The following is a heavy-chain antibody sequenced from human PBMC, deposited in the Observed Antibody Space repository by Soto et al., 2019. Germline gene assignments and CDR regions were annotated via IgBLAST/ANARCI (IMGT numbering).Heavy chain of an antibody. Sequence: VASVKVSCKASGGTFSSYAISWVRQAPGQGLEWMGGIIPIFGTANYAQKFQGRVTITADESTSTAYMELSSLRSEDTAVYYCARGDSGSYYWEAPFDYWGQGTLVTVSS. CDR2: IIPIFGTA. CDR3: ARGDSGSYYWEAPFDY. CDR1: GGTFSSYA. V-gene: IGHV1-69*13. J-gene: IGHJ4*02. D-gene: IGHD1-26*01.